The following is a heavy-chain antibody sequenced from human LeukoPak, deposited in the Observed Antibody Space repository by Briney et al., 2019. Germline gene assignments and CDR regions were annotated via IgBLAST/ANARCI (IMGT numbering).Heavy chain of an antibody. J-gene: IGHJ3*02. V-gene: IGHV3-53*05. Sequence: GGSLRLSCAASGFIVSSNYMSWVRQAPGKGLEWVSVICCGGSTYYADSVKGRFTISRDNSKNTLYLQMNSLRAEDTVVYYCAREISRTGAYDIWGQGTMVNVSS. CDR3: AREISRTGAYDI. D-gene: IGHD3-3*02. CDR1: GFIVSSNY. CDR2: ICCGGST.